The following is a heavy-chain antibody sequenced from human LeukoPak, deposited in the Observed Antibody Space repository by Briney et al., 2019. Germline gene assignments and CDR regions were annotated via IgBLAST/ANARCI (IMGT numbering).Heavy chain of an antibody. CDR1: GFSLSTSGVG. Sequence: SGPTLVNPTPPLTLTCTFSGFSLSTSGVGVGWIRQPPAKALEWLALIYWNDDKRYSPSLKSRLTITKDTSKNQVVLTMTNMDPVDTATYYCAHAYCSSTSCYPDYWGQGTLVTVSS. D-gene: IGHD2-2*01. J-gene: IGHJ4*02. CDR3: AHAYCSSTSCYPDY. V-gene: IGHV2-5*01. CDR2: IYWNDDK.